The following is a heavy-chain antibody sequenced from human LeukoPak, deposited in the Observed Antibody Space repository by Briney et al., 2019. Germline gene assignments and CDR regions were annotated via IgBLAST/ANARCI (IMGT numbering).Heavy chain of an antibody. J-gene: IGHJ5*02. D-gene: IGHD3-22*01. CDR2: IYYNGST. CDR3: ARVIRITLIWALDP. CDR1: GGSISSGDYY. Sequence: SETLSLTCTVSGGSISSGDYYWSWIRQPPGKGLEWIGYIYYNGSTYYNPSLKSRVTISVDTSKNQFSLKLSSVTAADTAVYYCARVIRITLIWALDPWGQETLVTVSS. V-gene: IGHV4-30-4*01.